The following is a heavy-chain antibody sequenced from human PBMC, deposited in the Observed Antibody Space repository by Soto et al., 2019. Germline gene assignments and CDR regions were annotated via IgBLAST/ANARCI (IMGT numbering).Heavy chain of an antibody. D-gene: IGHD1-26*01. V-gene: IGHV4-59*01. CDR3: ARSSGSRGWFDP. J-gene: IGHJ5*02. CDR2: IYYSGST. Sequence: QVQLQESGPGLVKPSETLSLTCTVSGGSIRSYYWSWIRQSPGKGLEWIGYIYYSGSTNYNPSLKSRGTISVGTSKNQFSLKRSSVTAADTAVYDCARSSGSRGWFDPWGQGTLVTVSS. CDR1: GGSIRSYY.